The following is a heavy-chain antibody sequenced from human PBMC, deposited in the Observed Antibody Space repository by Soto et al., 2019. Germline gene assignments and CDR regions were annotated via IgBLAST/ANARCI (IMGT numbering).Heavy chain of an antibody. CDR1: GYSFTDYC. CDR2: IYPGDSDA. CDR3: ARQADYNILTGYFYYFDY. V-gene: IGHV5-51*01. J-gene: IGHJ4*02. Sequence: GESLKISCDSSGYSFTDYCIGWVLQMPGKGLEWMGIIYPGDSDARYSPSFQGQVTISVDTSINTAFLRWNSLTASDTAMYYCARQADYNILTGYFYYFDYWGQGSLVTVSS. D-gene: IGHD3-9*01.